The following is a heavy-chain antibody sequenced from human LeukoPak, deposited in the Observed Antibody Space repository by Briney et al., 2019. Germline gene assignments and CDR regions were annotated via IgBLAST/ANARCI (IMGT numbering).Heavy chain of an antibody. Sequence: GGSLRLSCAASGFTVSSNYMNWVRQAPGKGLEWVSIIYSGGSTYYADSVKGRFTISRDNSKNTLYLQMNSLRAEDTAVYYCARDLGSGWNFDYWGQGTLVTVSS. J-gene: IGHJ4*02. V-gene: IGHV3-53*01. D-gene: IGHD6-19*01. CDR2: IYSGGST. CDR3: ARDLGSGWNFDY. CDR1: GFTVSSNY.